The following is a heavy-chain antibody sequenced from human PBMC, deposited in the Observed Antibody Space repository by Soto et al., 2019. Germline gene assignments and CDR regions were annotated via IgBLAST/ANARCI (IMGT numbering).Heavy chain of an antibody. CDR1: GGSISSGDYY. D-gene: IGHD6-6*01. CDR3: ARGLGGSSSYDY. V-gene: IGHV4-30-4*01. J-gene: IGHJ4*02. Sequence: SETLSLTCTVSGGSISSGDYYWSWIRQPPGKGLEWIGYIYYSGSTYYNPSLKSRVTISVDTSKNQFSLKLSSVTAADTAVYYCARGLGGSSSYDYWGQGTLVTVSS. CDR2: IYYSGST.